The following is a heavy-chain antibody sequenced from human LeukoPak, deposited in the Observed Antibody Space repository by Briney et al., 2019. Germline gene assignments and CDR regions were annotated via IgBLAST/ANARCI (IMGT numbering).Heavy chain of an antibody. CDR2: ISSSGSTI. CDR3: ARERDIVGATIVDY. J-gene: IGHJ4*02. V-gene: IGHV3-48*03. CDR1: GFTFSSYE. D-gene: IGHD1-26*01. Sequence: GGSLRLSCAASGFTFSSYEMNWVRQAPGKGLEWVSYISSSGSTIYYADSVKGRFTISRDNAKNSLYLQMNSLRAEDTAVYYCARERDIVGATIVDYWGQGTLVTVSS.